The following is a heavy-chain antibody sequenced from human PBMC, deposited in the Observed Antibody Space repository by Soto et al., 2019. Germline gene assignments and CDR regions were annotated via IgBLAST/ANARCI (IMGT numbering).Heavy chain of an antibody. CDR3: ARDLYSSSANYNYYCMDV. CDR2: ISGSSSYI. V-gene: IGHV3-21*01. CDR1: GFTFRSYS. J-gene: IGHJ6*02. Sequence: GGSLRLSCAASGFTFRSYSMNWVRQAPGKGLEWVSSISGSSSYIYYSESVKGRFTISRDNAKNSLYLQINSLRAEDTAVYYCARDLYSSSANYNYYCMDVWGQGTTVTVSS. D-gene: IGHD6-6*01.